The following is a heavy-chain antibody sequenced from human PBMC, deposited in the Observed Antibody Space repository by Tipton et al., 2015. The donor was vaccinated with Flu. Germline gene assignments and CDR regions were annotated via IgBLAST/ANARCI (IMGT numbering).Heavy chain of an antibody. J-gene: IGHJ4*02. CDR3: ARLSHYDVDLKNFYFDY. Sequence: TLSLTCTVSGDSVNTYYWSWVRQPPGKGLEWIGYVYYSGSTDYSPFLKSRVTISVDTSKSQFSLKLRSVTAADTAVYYCARLSHYDVDLKNFYFDYWGQGALVTVSS. CDR1: GDSVNTYY. D-gene: IGHD3-10*02. CDR2: VYYSGST. V-gene: IGHV4-59*08.